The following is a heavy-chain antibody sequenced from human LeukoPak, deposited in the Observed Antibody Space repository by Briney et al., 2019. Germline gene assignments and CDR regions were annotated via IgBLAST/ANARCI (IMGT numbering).Heavy chain of an antibody. Sequence: PGRSLRLSCAASGFTFSTYGMQWVRQAPGKGLEWVSGINWNGGSTGYADSVKGRFTISRDNAKNSLYLQMNSLRAEDTALYYCARVRNGYSYDAFDIWGQGTMVTVSS. D-gene: IGHD5-24*01. V-gene: IGHV3-20*04. J-gene: IGHJ3*02. CDR2: INWNGGST. CDR1: GFTFSTYG. CDR3: ARVRNGYSYDAFDI.